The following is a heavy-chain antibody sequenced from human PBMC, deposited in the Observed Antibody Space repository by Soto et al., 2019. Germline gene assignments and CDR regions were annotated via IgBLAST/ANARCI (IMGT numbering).Heavy chain of an antibody. D-gene: IGHD3-22*01. J-gene: IGHJ4*02. CDR3: ARGGCYYYSLGH. CDR1: GGSFSGYY. V-gene: IGHV4-34*01. Sequence: SETLSLTYAVYGGSFSGYYWSWIRQPPGKGLEWIGEIYQSGSTNYNPSLKSRVTISVDKSKNQFSLNLISITAADTAMYYCARGGCYYYSLGHWGQGTLVTVSS. CDR2: IYQSGST.